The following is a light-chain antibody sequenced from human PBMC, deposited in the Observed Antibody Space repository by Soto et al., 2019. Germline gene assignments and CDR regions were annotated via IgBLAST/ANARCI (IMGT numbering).Light chain of an antibody. Sequence: ETVLTQSPATLSLSPGERATLSCRASHSLDSYLAWYQKKPGQAPRLLIYDTSNRASGIPARFSGSGSGTDFTLTISSLEPEDFAVYYCQQRSNWPRSTFGQGTRLEIK. CDR3: QQRSNWPRST. J-gene: IGKJ5*01. CDR1: HSLDSY. CDR2: DTS. V-gene: IGKV3-11*01.